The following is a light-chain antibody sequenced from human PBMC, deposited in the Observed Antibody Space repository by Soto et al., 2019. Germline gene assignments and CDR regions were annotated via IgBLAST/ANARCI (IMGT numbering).Light chain of an antibody. CDR3: QQINSYPPIT. CDR2: AAP. Sequence: DIQMTQSPSFLSASVGDRVTITCRASQGICSYLAWYQQKPGTAPKLLISAAPTLQSVVPSRFSGSGSGTDFTLTIRRLQPEDFATYNCQQINSYPPITFGKGKGLKIK. J-gene: IGKJ5*01. CDR1: QGICSY. V-gene: IGKV1-9*01.